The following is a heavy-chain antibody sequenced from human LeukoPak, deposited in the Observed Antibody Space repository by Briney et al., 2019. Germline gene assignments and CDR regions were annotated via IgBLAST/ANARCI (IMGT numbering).Heavy chain of an antibody. V-gene: IGHV3-7*01. CDR2: IRHDGTEK. Sequence: GGSLRLSCAASGFSFSSYWMTWVRQAPGKGLEWVANIRHDGTEKYHVDSMKGRFTVSRDNTKNSLYLQINSLRAEDTAVYYCARTPDFDYWGQGTLVTVSS. CDR3: ARTPDFDY. CDR1: GFSFSSYW. J-gene: IGHJ4*02.